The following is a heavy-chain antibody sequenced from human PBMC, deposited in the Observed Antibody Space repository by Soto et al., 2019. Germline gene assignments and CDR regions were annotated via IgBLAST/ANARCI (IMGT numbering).Heavy chain of an antibody. J-gene: IGHJ4*02. CDR1: GFIVSPSY. Sequence: GGSLRLSCAASGFIVSPSYMSWVRQAPGKGLEWVSSIYNDGSTYYADSVKGRFTISRDDSKNTVYLQILSLRVEDTALYYCARDSYTRYWGQGTLVTVSS. D-gene: IGHD4-4*01. CDR3: ARDSYTRY. CDR2: IYNDGST. V-gene: IGHV3-66*01.